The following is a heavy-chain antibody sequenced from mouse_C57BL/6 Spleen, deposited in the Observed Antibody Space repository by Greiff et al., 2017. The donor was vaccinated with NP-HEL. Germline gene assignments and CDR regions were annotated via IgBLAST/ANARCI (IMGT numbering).Heavy chain of an antibody. V-gene: IGHV1-54*01. J-gene: IGHJ2*01. CDR3: ARRSDAGGYFDY. CDR2: INPGSGGT. Sequence: VQLQQSGAELVRPGTSVKVSCKASGYAFTNYLIEWVKQRPGQGLEWIGVINPGSGGTNYNEKFKGKATLTADKSSSTAYMQLSSLTSEDSAVYFCARRSDAGGYFDYWGQGTTLTVSS. CDR1: GYAFTNYL.